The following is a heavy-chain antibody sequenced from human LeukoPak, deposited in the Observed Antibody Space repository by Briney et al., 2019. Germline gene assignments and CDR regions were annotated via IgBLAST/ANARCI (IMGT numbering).Heavy chain of an antibody. V-gene: IGHV3-21*01. D-gene: IGHD3-10*01. CDR3: ARVPYRVWFGDYYMDV. CDR1: GFSFSSYS. J-gene: IGHJ6*03. CDR2: ISSSSSYI. Sequence: KSGGSLRLSCAASGFSFSSYSMNWVRQAPGKGLEWVSSISSSSSYIYYADSVTGRFTISRDNAKNSLYLQMNSLRAEDTAVYYCARVPYRVWFGDYYMDVWGKGTTVTVSS.